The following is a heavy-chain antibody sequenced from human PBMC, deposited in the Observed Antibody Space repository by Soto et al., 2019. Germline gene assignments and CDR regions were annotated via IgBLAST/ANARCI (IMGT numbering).Heavy chain of an antibody. J-gene: IGHJ6*02. CDR2: IIPIFGTA. CDR1: GGTFSSYA. Sequence: SVKVSCKASGGTFSSYAISWVRQAPGQGPEWMGGIIPIFGTANYAQKFQGRVTITADESTSTAYMELSSLRSEDTAVYYCARAITMIVVVIKRNYYYGMDVWGQGTTVTVSS. D-gene: IGHD3-22*01. CDR3: ARAITMIVVVIKRNYYYGMDV. V-gene: IGHV1-69*13.